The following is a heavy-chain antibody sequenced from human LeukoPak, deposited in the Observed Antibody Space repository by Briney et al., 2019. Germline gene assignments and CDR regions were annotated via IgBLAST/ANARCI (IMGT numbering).Heavy chain of an antibody. D-gene: IGHD5-18*01. J-gene: IGHJ4*02. V-gene: IGHV3-30-3*01. CDR1: GFTFCSYA. CDR3: ARERDTAFDY. CDR2: ISYDGSNK. Sequence: GGSLSLSCAASGFTFCSYAMHWVRQAPGKGLEWVAVISYDGSNKYYADSVKGRFTISRDNSKNTLYLQMNSLRAEDTAVYYCARERDTAFDYWGQGTLVTVSS.